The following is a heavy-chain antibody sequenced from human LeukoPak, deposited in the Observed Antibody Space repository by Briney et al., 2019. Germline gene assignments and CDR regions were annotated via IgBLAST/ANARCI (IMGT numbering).Heavy chain of an antibody. V-gene: IGHV3-7*01. CDR1: GFTFSSFW. CDR2: IKQDGSEK. CDR3: ARDLNYFDY. Sequence: GSLGLSCAASGFTFSSFWMTWVRQAPGKGLEWVANIKQDGSEKYYVDSVRGRFTISRDNATNSLYLQMNSLRAEDTAVYYCARDLNYFDYWGQGTLVTVSS. J-gene: IGHJ4*02.